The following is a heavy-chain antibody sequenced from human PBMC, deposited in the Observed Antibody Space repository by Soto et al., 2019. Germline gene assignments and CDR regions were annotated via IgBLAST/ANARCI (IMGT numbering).Heavy chain of an antibody. CDR1: GGSISGYY. D-gene: IGHD5-12*01. CDR2: LFYGGTT. Sequence: ETLSLTCTVSGGSISGYYWTWIRQPPGKGLEWVGSLFYGGTTDYNPSLKRRLTMSLDTSKNHFSLKLRSVTAADTAVYYCARYRGPAPVYWVKGXLVTVYS. V-gene: IGHV4-39*02. CDR3: ARYRGPAPVY. J-gene: IGHJ4*02.